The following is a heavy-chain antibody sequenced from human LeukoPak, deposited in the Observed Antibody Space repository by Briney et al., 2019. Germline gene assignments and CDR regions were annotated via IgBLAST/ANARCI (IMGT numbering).Heavy chain of an antibody. CDR1: GLTFSSYG. CDR3: ARPRETYYYYYGMDV. D-gene: IGHD1-26*01. CDR2: ISYDGSNK. V-gene: IGHV3-30*03. Sequence: GGSLRLSCAASGLTFSSYGMHWVRQAPGKGLEWVAVISYDGSNKYYADSVKGRFTISRDNSKNTLYLQMNSLRAEDTAVYYCARPRETYYYYYGMDVWGQGTTVTVSS. J-gene: IGHJ6*02.